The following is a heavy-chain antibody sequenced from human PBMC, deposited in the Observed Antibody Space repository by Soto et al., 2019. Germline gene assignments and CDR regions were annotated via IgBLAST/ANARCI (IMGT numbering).Heavy chain of an antibody. D-gene: IGHD3-22*01. J-gene: IGHJ6*02. CDR2: IVPILGIA. CDR3: ASKKYYYDSSGYLYGMDV. V-gene: IGHV1-69*02. CDR1: GGTFSSYT. Sequence: QVQLVQSGAEVKKPGSSVKVSCKASGGTFSSYTISWVRQAPGQGLEWMGRIVPILGIANYAQKFQGRVTITADKSTSTAYMELSSLRSEDTAVYYCASKKYYYDSSGYLYGMDVWGQGTTVTVSS.